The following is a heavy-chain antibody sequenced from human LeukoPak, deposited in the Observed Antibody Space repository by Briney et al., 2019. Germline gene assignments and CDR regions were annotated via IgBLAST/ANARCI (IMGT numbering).Heavy chain of an antibody. CDR2: ISSSSGYM. CDR3: VRKGGPYTFDH. CDR1: GFTFSGYG. Sequence: SGGSLRLSCAASGFTFSGYGMNWVRQAPGKGLEWVASISSSSGYMYYADSVEGRLTISRDNAKNSLYLQMNNLRDEDTAVYYCVRKGGPYTFDHWGQGTLVTVSS. V-gene: IGHV3-21*01. D-gene: IGHD3-16*01. J-gene: IGHJ4*02.